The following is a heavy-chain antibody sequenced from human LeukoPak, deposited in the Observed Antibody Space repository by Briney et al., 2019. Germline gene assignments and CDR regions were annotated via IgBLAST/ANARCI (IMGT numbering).Heavy chain of an antibody. V-gene: IGHV3-23*01. J-gene: IGHJ4*02. CDR2: ISGSGGNT. Sequence: PGGSLRLSCAASGLTFSSYWMSWVRQAPGKGLEWVSGISGSGGNTYYADSVKGRFTISRDDSKNTLYLQMNSLRAEDTALYYCAKDGAVAGTTPYYFDYWGQGTLVTVSS. CDR3: AKDGAVAGTTPYYFDY. CDR1: GLTFSSYW. D-gene: IGHD6-19*01.